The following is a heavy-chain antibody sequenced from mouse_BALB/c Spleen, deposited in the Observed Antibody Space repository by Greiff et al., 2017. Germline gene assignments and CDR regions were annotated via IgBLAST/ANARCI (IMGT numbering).Heavy chain of an antibody. V-gene: IGHV1-7*01. CDR3: AREVRRHFDY. CDR1: GYTFTSYW. J-gene: IGHJ2*01. CDR2: INPSTGYT. Sequence: VKLMESGAELAKPGASVKMSCKASGYTFTSYWMHWVKQRPGQGLEWIGYINPSTGYTEYNQKFKDKATLTADKSSSTAYMQLSSLTSEDSAVYYCAREVRRHFDYWGQGTTLTVSS. D-gene: IGHD2-14*01.